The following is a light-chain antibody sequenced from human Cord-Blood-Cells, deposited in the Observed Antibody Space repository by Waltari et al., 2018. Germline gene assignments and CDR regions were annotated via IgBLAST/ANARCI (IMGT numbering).Light chain of an antibody. Sequence: DIQMTQSPSPLSASVGDRVTITCPASQSISSYLNWYQQKPGKAPKLLIYAASSLQSGVPSRFSGSGSGTDFTLTISSMQPGDVATYYCEQSYSTPRTFGQGTKVEIK. J-gene: IGKJ1*01. V-gene: IGKV1-39*01. CDR3: EQSYSTPRT. CDR2: AAS. CDR1: QSISSY.